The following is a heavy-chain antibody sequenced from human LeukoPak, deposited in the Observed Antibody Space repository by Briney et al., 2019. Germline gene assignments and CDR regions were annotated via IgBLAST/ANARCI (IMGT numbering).Heavy chain of an antibody. J-gene: IGHJ4*02. D-gene: IGHD3-9*01. Sequence: GASVKVSCKASGYTFTSYYMRWVRQAPGQGLEWMGWINPNSGVTNYAQKFQGRVTMTRDMSISTAYMELSRLRSDDTAVYYCARSPDILTGENFDYWGQGTLVTVSS. CDR2: INPNSGVT. V-gene: IGHV1-2*02. CDR3: ARSPDILTGENFDY. CDR1: GYTFTSYY.